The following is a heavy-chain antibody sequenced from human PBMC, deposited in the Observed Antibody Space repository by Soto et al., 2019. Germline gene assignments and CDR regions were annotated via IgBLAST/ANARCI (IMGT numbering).Heavy chain of an antibody. D-gene: IGHD3-3*01. J-gene: IGHJ6*02. V-gene: IGHV4-59*01. Sequence: SETPSLTCTVSGGSICSYYWSWIRQPPGKGLEWIGYIYYSGSTNYNPSLKSRVTISVDTSKNQFSLKLSSVTAADTAVYYCAKSANYDFWSGTVYGMDVWGQGTTVTVSS. CDR2: IYYSGST. CDR3: AKSANYDFWSGTVYGMDV. CDR1: GGSICSYY.